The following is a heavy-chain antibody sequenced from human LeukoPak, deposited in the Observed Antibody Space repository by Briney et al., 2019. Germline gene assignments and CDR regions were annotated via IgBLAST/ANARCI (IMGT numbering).Heavy chain of an antibody. CDR1: GYTFTSYD. CDR2: MNPNSGNT. Sequence: ASVKVSCKASGYTFTSYDINWVRQATGQGLEWMGWMNPNSGNTGYAQKFQGRVTMTRNTSISTAYMELSSLRSEDTAVYYCARVPRPGIAAAGNPAWFDPWGQGTLVTVSS. J-gene: IGHJ5*02. V-gene: IGHV1-8*01. CDR3: ARVPRPGIAAAGNPAWFDP. D-gene: IGHD6-13*01.